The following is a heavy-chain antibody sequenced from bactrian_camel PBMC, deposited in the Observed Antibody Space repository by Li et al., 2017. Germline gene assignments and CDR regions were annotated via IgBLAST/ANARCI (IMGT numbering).Heavy chain of an antibody. D-gene: IGHD5*01. V-gene: IGHV3S53*01. J-gene: IGHJ4*01. CDR3: AAPVAAFGRCEHGVLPIVGY. CDR1: RFYYTSNC. CDR2: MDSDGSR. Sequence: HVQLVESGGGSVQAGGSLRLSCSASRFYYTSNCMGWFRQIPGESREAVAAMDSDGSRLVAKSVKGRFTISRADAKNTSYLQMTDLKPEDTAMYYCAAPVAAFGRCEHGVLPIVGYWAQGTQVTVS.